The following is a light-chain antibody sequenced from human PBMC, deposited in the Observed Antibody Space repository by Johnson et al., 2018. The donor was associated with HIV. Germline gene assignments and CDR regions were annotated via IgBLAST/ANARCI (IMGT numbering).Light chain of an antibody. CDR2: DNN. CDR3: GTWDNSLKFYV. J-gene: IGLJ1*01. V-gene: IGLV1-51*01. Sequence: HSVLTQPPSVSAAPGQKVTISCSGSSSNIGNNFVSWYQQLPGTAPKLLIYDNNKRPSGIPDRFSGSKSGTSATLGIAGLQTGDEDDYFCGTWDNSLKFYVFGTATKVTVL. CDR1: SSNIGNNF.